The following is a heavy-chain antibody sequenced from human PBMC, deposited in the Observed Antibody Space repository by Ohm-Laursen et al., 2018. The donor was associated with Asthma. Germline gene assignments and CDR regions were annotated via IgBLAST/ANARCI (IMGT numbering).Heavy chain of an antibody. J-gene: IGHJ6*02. Sequence: GSLRLSCSASGYTFSRYSIHWVRQVPGKGLEWVASISTASTFIYYADSVRGRFTTSRDNAKNSVYLQMNSLRAEDTALYYCARDPYYYDSSGYYYSYYYYYGMDVWGQGTTVTVSS. CDR2: ISTASTFI. V-gene: IGHV3-21*01. D-gene: IGHD3-22*01. CDR1: GYTFSRYS. CDR3: ARDPYYYDSSGYYYSYYYYYGMDV.